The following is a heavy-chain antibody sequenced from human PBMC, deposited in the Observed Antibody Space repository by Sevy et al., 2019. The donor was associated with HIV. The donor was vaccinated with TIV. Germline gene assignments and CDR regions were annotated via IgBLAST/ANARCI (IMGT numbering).Heavy chain of an antibody. CDR3: ARAFFDYYDILTGYRPHYYYYYGMDV. D-gene: IGHD3-9*01. Sequence: GGSLRLSCAASGFTFSSYWMHWVRQAPGKGLVWVSRINSDGSSTSYAYSVKGRFTISRDNAKNTLYLQMNSLRAEDTAVYYCARAFFDYYDILTGYRPHYYYYYGMDVWGQGTTVTVSS. CDR2: INSDGSST. V-gene: IGHV3-74*01. CDR1: GFTFSSYW. J-gene: IGHJ6*02.